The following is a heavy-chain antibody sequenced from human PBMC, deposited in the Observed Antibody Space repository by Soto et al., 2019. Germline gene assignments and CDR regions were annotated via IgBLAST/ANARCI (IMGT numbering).Heavy chain of an antibody. Sequence: EVQLVESGGGFVQPGGSLRLSCAASGFTFSGYDIHWVRQVAGKGLEWVSAIGVAGDTYYPDSVKGRFTVSRENAKSYLYLQMNSLRVDDTAIYFCASGGWGSSWYEGGSRIDYWGQGTLVTVSS. CDR3: ASGGWGSSWYEGGSRIDY. J-gene: IGHJ4*02. D-gene: IGHD6-13*01. CDR2: IGVAGDT. V-gene: IGHV3-13*01. CDR1: GFTFSGYD.